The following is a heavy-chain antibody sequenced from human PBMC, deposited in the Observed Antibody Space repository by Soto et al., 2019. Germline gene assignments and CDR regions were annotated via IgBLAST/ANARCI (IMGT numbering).Heavy chain of an antibody. CDR3: ARGRYCSGGSCYSVRYFDL. CDR1: GGSISSGGYY. J-gene: IGHJ2*01. V-gene: IGHV4-31*03. CDR2: IYYSGST. Sequence: QVQLQESGPGLVKPSQTLSLTCTVSGGSISSGGYYWSWIRQHPGKGLEWIGYIYYSGSTYYNPSLKSGVTISVDTSKNQFSMKLSSVTAADTAVYYCARGRYCSGGSCYSVRYFDLWGRGTLVTVSS. D-gene: IGHD2-15*01.